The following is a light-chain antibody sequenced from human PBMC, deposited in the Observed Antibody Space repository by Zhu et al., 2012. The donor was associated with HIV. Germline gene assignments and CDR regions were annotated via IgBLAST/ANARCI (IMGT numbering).Light chain of an antibody. CDR2: GAS. CDR3: QQYGTSPRLT. Sequence: EIVLTQSPGTLSLPPGETATLSCRTSQVVNSSYLAWYQQKPGQAPRLLIFGASSRATGIPDRFSGSGSGTDFTLTISRLEPEDFAVYYCQQYGTSPRLTFGGGTKVEIK. V-gene: IGKV3-20*01. J-gene: IGKJ4*01. CDR1: QVVNSSY.